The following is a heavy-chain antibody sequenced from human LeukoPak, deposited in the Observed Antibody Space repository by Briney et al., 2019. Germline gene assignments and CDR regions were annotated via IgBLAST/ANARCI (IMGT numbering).Heavy chain of an antibody. CDR1: GFTFSSYS. CDR2: ISSSSSTI. Sequence: PGGSLRLSCAASGFTFSSYSMNWVRQAPGKGLEWVSYISSSSSTIYYADSVKGRFTISRDNAKNSLYLQMNSLRAEDTAVYYCASTSAAAGTFDPWGQGTLVTVSP. J-gene: IGHJ5*02. CDR3: ASTSAAAGTFDP. D-gene: IGHD6-13*01. V-gene: IGHV3-48*01.